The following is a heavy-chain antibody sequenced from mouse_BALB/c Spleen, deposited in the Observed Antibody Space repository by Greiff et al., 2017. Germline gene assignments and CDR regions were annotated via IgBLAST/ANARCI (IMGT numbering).Heavy chain of an antibody. CDR1: GFNFKDSY. CDR3: ARRGMIATYAMDY. V-gene: IGHV14-3*02. D-gene: IGHD2-4*01. CDR2: IDPANGNT. Sequence: VQLQQSGAELVKPGASVKLSCTASGFNFKDSYMHWVKQRPEQGLEWIGRIDPANGNTKYDPKFQGKATITADTSSNTAYLQLSSLTSEDTAVYYCARRGMIATYAMDYWGQGTSVTVSS. J-gene: IGHJ4*01.